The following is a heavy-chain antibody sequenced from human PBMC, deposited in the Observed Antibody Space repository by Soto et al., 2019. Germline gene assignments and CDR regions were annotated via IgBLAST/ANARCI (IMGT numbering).Heavy chain of an antibody. D-gene: IGHD2-2*01. CDR2: FYYSGST. CDR1: GGSISSGPYS. J-gene: IGHJ4*02. Sequence: SETLSLTCTVSGGSISSGPYSWGWIRQPPGKGLEWIGTFYYSGSTYYNPSLESRVTISVDTSKNQFSLKLSSVTAADTAVYYCANRPSTMPFDYWGPGTLVTVSS. V-gene: IGHV4-39*01. CDR3: ANRPSTMPFDY.